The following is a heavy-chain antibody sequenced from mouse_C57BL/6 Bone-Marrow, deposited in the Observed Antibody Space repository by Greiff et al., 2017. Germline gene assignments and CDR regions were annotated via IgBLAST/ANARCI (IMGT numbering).Heavy chain of an antibody. CDR1: GYTFTDYY. CDR3: ASDYYGSSYDWYFDV. V-gene: IGHV1-19*01. CDR2: INPYNGGT. D-gene: IGHD1-1*01. Sequence: VQLKQSGPVLVKPGASVSMSCKVSGYTFTDYYLNWVKQSHGKSLGWIGVINPYNGGTSYNQKFKGKATLTVDKSSSTAYMELNSLTSVDSAVYYCASDYYGSSYDWYFDVWGTGTTVTVSS. J-gene: IGHJ1*03.